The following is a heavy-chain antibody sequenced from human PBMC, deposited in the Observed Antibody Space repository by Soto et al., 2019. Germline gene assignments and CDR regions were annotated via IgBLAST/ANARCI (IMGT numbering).Heavy chain of an antibody. Sequence: QMQLVESGGGVVQPGTSRRLSCAASGFTFSNYAMHWVRQAPGKGLEWVTIIWYDGSDKNYGDSVKGRFTISRDNSKNTLYLQMTSLRGEDTAVYYCARDSGGDYHNYCMDVWGKGTTVTVSS. CDR1: GFTFSNYA. V-gene: IGHV3-33*01. J-gene: IGHJ6*03. CDR2: IWYDGSDK. D-gene: IGHD4-17*01. CDR3: ARDSGGDYHNYCMDV.